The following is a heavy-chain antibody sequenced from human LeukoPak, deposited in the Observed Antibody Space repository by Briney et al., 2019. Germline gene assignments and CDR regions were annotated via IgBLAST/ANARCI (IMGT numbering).Heavy chain of an antibody. V-gene: IGHV5-51*01. CDR1: GYSFTSYW. J-gene: IGHJ4*02. D-gene: IGHD3-10*01. Sequence: GESLKISCKGSGYSFTSYWIGWVRQIPGKGLEWMGIIYPGDSDTRYSPSFQGQATISADKSISTAYLQWSSLKASDTAMYYGARSPPFQADYYYGSGSYYLEPFDYWGQGTLVTVSS. CDR3: ARSPPFQADYYYGSGSYYLEPFDY. CDR2: IYPGDSDT.